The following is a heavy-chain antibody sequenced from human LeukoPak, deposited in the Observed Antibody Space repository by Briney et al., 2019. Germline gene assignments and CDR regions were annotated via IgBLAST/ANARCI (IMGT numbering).Heavy chain of an antibody. Sequence: PGGSLRLSCAASGFTFSTYWMNWVRQAPGKGLEWVANIKQDGSEKYYVDSVKGRFVVSRDNAKNTLYLQMNSLRAEDTAVYYCARLSVASPSTFDYWGQGTLVTVSS. V-gene: IGHV3-7*01. CDR3: ARLSVASPSTFDY. CDR1: GFTFSTYW. J-gene: IGHJ4*02. D-gene: IGHD6-6*01. CDR2: IKQDGSEK.